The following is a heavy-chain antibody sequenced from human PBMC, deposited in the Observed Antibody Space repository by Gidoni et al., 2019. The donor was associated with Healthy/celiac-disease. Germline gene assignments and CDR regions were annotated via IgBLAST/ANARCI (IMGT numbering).Heavy chain of an antibody. CDR3: AKRLAVAYY. J-gene: IGHJ4*02. CDR2: ISGIGGST. CDR1: GFTFSSYA. Sequence: EVQLLESGGGLVQPGGSMRLSCAASGFTFSSYAMSWGRQAPGKGLEWVSAISGIGGSTYSSDSVKGRFTISRDNSKNTLYLQMNSLRAEDTSVYYCAKRLAVAYYWGQGTLVTVSS. V-gene: IGHV3-23*01. D-gene: IGHD6-19*01.